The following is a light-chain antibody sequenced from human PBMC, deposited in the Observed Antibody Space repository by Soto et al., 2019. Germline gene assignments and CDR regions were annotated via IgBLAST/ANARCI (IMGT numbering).Light chain of an antibody. CDR1: SGHTNYA. J-gene: IGLJ2*01. Sequence: QLVLTQSPAASASLGASVKLTCTLTSGHTNYAIAWLQQQPEKGPRYLMKVNSDGTHKRGDDIPDRFSGSSSGAERYLTISSLQSEDEAEYYCQTWGVDIVVVFGGGTKLTVL. CDR2: VNSDGTH. V-gene: IGLV4-69*01. CDR3: QTWGVDIVVV.